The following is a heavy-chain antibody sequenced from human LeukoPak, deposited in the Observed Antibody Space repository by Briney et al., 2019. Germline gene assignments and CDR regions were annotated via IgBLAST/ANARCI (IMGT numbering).Heavy chain of an antibody. D-gene: IGHD6-13*01. V-gene: IGHV4-4*07. CDR2: IYTSESP. CDR3: ARVSSSWYQDWYFDL. J-gene: IGHJ2*01. Sequence: SETLSLTCTVSGGSISSYYWSWIRQPAGKGLEWIGRIYTSESPTYNPSLKSRVTMSLDTSKNQFYLKLSSVTAADTAVYYCARVSSSWYQDWYFDLWGRGTLVTVSS. CDR1: GGSISSYY.